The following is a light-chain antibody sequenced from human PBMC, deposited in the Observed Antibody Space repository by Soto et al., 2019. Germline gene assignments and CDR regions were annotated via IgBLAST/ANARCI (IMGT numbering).Light chain of an antibody. Sequence: EIVLTQSPGTLSLSPGDRATLSCRASQSVRSNFLAWYQQKPGQAPKLIISGASSRATGIPDRFSGSGSGTDFTLTISRLEPEDFALYSCQQYGTSPGTFGQGTKLEIK. J-gene: IGKJ2*02. CDR2: GAS. CDR3: QQYGTSPGT. CDR1: QSVRSNF. V-gene: IGKV3-20*01.